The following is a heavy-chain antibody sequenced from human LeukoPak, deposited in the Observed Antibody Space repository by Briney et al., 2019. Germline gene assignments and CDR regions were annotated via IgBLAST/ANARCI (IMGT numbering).Heavy chain of an antibody. J-gene: IGHJ6*02. CDR2: ISYDGSNK. D-gene: IGHD4-11*01. CDR1: GFTFSSYG. Sequence: GRSLRLSCAASGFTFSSYGMHWVRQAPGKELEWVAVISYDGSNKYYADSVKGRFTISRDNSKNTLYLQMNSLRAEDTAVYYCAKGPLVTEEYYYYYGMDVWGQGTTVTVSS. V-gene: IGHV3-30*18. CDR3: AKGPLVTEEYYYYYGMDV.